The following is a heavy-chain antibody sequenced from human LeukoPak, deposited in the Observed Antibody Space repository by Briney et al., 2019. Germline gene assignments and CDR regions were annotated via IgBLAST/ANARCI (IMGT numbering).Heavy chain of an antibody. Sequence: GGSLRLSCAASGFTFSDYYMSWIRHARAKGLEWGSYISSSGSTIYYTDSLKRRFTISRDNAKNSLYLQMNSLRAEDTAVYYCARGRDFCLTSGGSCYSRYYYYGMDVWGQGTTVTVSS. CDR2: ISSSGSTI. D-gene: IGHD2-15*01. V-gene: IGHV3-11*01. CDR1: GFTFSDYY. CDR3: ARGRDFCLTSGGSCYSRYYYYGMDV. J-gene: IGHJ6*02.